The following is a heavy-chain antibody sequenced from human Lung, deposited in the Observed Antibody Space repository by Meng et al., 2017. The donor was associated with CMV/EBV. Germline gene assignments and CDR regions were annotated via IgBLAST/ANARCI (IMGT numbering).Heavy chain of an antibody. CDR3: ARVLFMGSYYFDY. V-gene: IGHV3-21*01. Sequence: GEXXKISCAASGFTFSSYSMNWVRQAPGKGLEWVSSISSSSSYIYYADSVKGRFTISRDNAKNSLYLQMNSLRAEDTAVYYCARVLFMGSYYFDYWGQGTLVT. J-gene: IGHJ4*02. CDR2: ISSSSSYI. D-gene: IGHD3-10*01. CDR1: GFTFSSYS.